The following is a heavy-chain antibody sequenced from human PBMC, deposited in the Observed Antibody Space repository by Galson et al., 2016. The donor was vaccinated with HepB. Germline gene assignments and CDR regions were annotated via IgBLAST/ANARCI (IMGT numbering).Heavy chain of an antibody. CDR1: GGSLSNDNYF. V-gene: IGHV4-61*01. CDR3: AREEGWFDP. J-gene: IGHJ5*02. CDR2: IQYSGRT. Sequence: TLSLTCSVSGGSLSNDNYFWSRIRQPPGKGLEWIGFIQYSGRTNCNPSLRSRVTISVDTSKNQFSLKLSSVTAADTAVYYCAREEGWFDPWGQGTLVTVSS.